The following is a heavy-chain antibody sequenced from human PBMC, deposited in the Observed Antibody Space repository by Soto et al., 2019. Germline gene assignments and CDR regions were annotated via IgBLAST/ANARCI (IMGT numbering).Heavy chain of an antibody. V-gene: IGHV3-23*01. Sequence: GGSLRLSCAASGFTFSSYAMSWVRQAPGKGLEWVSAISGSGGSTYYADSVKGQFTISRDNSKNTLYLQMNSLRAEDTAVYYCAKEGGSSGGSRIYYYYYYGMDVWGQGTTVTVSS. CDR1: GFTFSSYA. CDR3: AKEGGSSGGSRIYYYYYYGMDV. J-gene: IGHJ6*02. D-gene: IGHD2-15*01. CDR2: ISGSGGST.